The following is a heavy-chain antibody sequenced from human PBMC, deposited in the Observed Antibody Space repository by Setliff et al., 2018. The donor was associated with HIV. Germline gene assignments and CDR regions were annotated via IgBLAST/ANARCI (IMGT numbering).Heavy chain of an antibody. J-gene: IGHJ4*02. V-gene: IGHV3-74*01. CDR3: ASARIPTGGVSTSLDY. CDR2: INSDGSST. Sequence: PGGSLRLSCAASGFTFSSYWMHWVRQAPGKGLVWVSRINSDGSSTSYADSVKGRFTISRDNAKNTLYLQMNSLSAEDTATYYCASARIPTGGVSTSLDYWGQGTLVTVSS. D-gene: IGHD3-3*01. CDR1: GFTFSSYW.